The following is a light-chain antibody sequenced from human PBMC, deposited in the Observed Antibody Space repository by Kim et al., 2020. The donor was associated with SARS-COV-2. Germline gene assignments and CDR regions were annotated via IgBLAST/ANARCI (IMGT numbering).Light chain of an antibody. CDR1: QTISSY. V-gene: IGKV1-39*01. CDR2: AAS. Sequence: SVGDRVTITCRSSQTISSYLNWYQQKPGKAPNLLIYAASNLESGVPSRFSGSGFGTDFSLPITGLQPEDFATYYCQQSYTSPLFTFGPGTKVDIK. CDR3: QQSYTSPLFT. J-gene: IGKJ3*01.